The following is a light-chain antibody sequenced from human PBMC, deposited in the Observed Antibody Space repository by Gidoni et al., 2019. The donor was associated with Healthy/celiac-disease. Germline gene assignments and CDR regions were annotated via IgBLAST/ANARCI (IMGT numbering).Light chain of an antibody. Sequence: SYELTQPPSVSVSPGQTASITCSGDKLGDQYACWYQQKPGKSPVLVIYQDSKRPSGIPERFSGSNSGNTATLTISGTQAMDEADYYCQAWDSSTAVFGGVTKLTVL. V-gene: IGLV3-1*01. CDR2: QDS. J-gene: IGLJ2*01. CDR3: QAWDSSTAV. CDR1: KLGDQY.